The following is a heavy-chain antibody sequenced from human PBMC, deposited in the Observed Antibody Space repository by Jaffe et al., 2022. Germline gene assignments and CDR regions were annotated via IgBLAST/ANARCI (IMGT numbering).Heavy chain of an antibody. Sequence: QMQLVQSGPEVKKPGTSVKVSCKASGFTFTSSAVQWVRQARGQRLEWIGWIVVGSGNTNYAQKFQERVTITRDMSTSTAYMELSSLRSEDTAVYYCAADIVPAAREDYYYYYMDVWGKGTTVTVSS. CDR2: IVVGSGNT. D-gene: IGHD2-2*01. V-gene: IGHV1-58*01. J-gene: IGHJ6*03. CDR1: GFTFTSSA. CDR3: AADIVPAAREDYYYYYMDV.